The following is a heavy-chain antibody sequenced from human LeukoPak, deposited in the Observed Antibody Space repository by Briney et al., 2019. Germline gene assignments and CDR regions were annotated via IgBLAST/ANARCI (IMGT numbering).Heavy chain of an antibody. V-gene: IGHV1-69*05. CDR2: IIPIFGTA. D-gene: IGHD6-19*01. J-gene: IGHJ6*03. CDR1: GGTFSSYA. Sequence: GASVKVSCKASGGTFSSYAISWVRQAPGQGLEWMGRIIPIFGTANYAQKFQGRVTITTDESTSTAYMELSSLRSEDTAVYYCASGSAQIAVAGTMDYYYYYMDVWGKGTTVTVSS. CDR3: ASGSAQIAVAGTMDYYYYYMDV.